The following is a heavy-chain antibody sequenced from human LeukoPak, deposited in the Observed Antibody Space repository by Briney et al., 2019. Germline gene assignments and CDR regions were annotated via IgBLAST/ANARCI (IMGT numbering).Heavy chain of an antibody. V-gene: IGHV1-18*01. CDR1: GYTFTSYG. J-gene: IGHJ4*02. CDR2: ISAYNGNT. Sequence: ASVKVSCKASGYTFTSYGIGWVRQPPGQGLEWMGWISAYNGNTNYAQKLQGRVTMTTDTSTSTAYMELRSLRSDDTAVYYCARWGFGELLGDYWGQGTLVTVSS. CDR3: ARWGFGELLGDY. D-gene: IGHD3-10*01.